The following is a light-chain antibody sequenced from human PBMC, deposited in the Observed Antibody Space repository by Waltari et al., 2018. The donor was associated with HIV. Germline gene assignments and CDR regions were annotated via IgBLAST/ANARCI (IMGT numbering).Light chain of an antibody. J-gene: IGLJ3*02. CDR1: SSDVGSYNV. CDR2: EDN. Sequence: QSALTQPASVSGSPGQSITISCTGTSSDVGSYNVVSWYQQHPGKAPKLMIYEDNKRPSGVSNRFSGSKSGNTASLTISWLQAEDEADYSCCAYAGSSTWVFGGGTKLTVL. CDR3: CAYAGSSTWV. V-gene: IGLV2-23*01.